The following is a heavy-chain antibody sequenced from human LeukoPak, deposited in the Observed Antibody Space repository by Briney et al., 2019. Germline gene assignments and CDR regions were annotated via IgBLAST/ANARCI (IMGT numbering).Heavy chain of an antibody. CDR3: ARDVEGDY. CDR1: GGSFSGYY. Sequence: LSLTCAVYGGSFSGYYWSWIRQPPGKGLEWVSYISSGSSTIYYADSVKGRFTISRDNAKNSLYLQMNSLRAEDTAVYYCARDVEGDYWGQGTLVTVSS. J-gene: IGHJ4*02. CDR2: ISSGSSTI. V-gene: IGHV3-11*04. D-gene: IGHD2-21*01.